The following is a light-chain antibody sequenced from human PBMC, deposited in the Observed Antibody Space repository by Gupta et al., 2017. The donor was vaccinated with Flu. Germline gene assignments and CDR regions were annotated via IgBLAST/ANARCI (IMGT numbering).Light chain of an antibody. J-gene: IGLJ2*01. CDR1: SSDVGGYNY. CDR2: DVS. CDR3: CSYAGSYTLGV. Sequence: QSALTQPRSVSGSPGQSVTISCTGTSSDVGGYNYVSWYQQHPGTAPKLMIYDVSKRPSGVPDRFSGSKSCNTASLTISGLQAEDEADYYCCSYAGSYTLGVFGGGTKLTVL. V-gene: IGLV2-11*01.